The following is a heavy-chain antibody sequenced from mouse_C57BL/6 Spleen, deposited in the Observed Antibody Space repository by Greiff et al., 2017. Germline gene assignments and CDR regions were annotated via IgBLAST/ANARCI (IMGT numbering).Heavy chain of an antibody. CDR3: ARGSNYFYAMDY. Sequence: VQLQQSGPVLVKPGASVKMSCKASGYTFTDYYMNWVKQSHGKSLEWIGVINPYNGGTSYNQKFKGKATLTVDKSSSTAYMELNSLTSEDSAVYYCARGSNYFYAMDYWGQGTSVTVSS. V-gene: IGHV1-19*01. D-gene: IGHD2-5*01. J-gene: IGHJ4*01. CDR1: GYTFTDYY. CDR2: INPYNGGT.